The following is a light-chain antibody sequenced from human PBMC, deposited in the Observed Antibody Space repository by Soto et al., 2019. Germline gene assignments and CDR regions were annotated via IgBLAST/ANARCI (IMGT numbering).Light chain of an antibody. V-gene: IGKV1-27*01. Sequence: DIQMTQSPPSLSASVGDRVTITSRASLDISNYVAWYQQRPGKVPRLLIYAASTLQSGVPSRFSGSGSGTDFTLTISSLLPEDAATYYCQNLDSAAFTFGPGTKVDIK. CDR1: LDISNY. CDR3: QNLDSAAFT. J-gene: IGKJ3*01. CDR2: AAS.